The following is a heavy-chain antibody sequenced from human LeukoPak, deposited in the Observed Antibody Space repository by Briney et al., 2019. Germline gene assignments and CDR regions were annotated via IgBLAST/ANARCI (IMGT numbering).Heavy chain of an antibody. CDR1: GFTFSDYY. CDR2: ICDSGRTI. J-gene: IGHJ4*02. CDR3: ARDRLGDYDHSGYYDK. Sequence: GGSLRLSCAASGFTFSDYYMRWIRQAPGKGLEWVSYICDSGRTIYYADSVKGRFTISRDNAKNSVYLQMNNLSAEDTAVYYCARDRLGDYDHSGYYDKWGQGTLVTVSS. V-gene: IGHV3-11*01. D-gene: IGHD3-22*01.